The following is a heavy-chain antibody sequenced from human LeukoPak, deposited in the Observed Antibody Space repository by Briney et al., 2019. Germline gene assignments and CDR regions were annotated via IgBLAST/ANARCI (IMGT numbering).Heavy chain of an antibody. V-gene: IGHV3-15*01. J-gene: IGHJ4*02. Sequence: GGSLRLSCAASGFTFSNAWMSWVRQAPGKGLEWVGRIKSKTDGGTTDYAAPVKGRFTISRDDSKNTLYLQMNSLKTEDTAVYYCTTDGTPGIAVAGSRYWGQGTLVTVSS. CDR2: IKSKTDGGTT. CDR1: GFTFSNAW. CDR3: TTDGTPGIAVAGSRY. D-gene: IGHD6-19*01.